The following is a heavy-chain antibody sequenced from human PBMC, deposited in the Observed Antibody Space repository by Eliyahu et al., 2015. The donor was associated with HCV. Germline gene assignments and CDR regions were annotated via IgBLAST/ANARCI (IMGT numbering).Heavy chain of an antibody. CDR3: AKDDSSGYYYXDYYYYGMDV. D-gene: IGHD3-22*01. J-gene: IGHJ6*02. CDR2: ISSSSSTI. Sequence: KGLEWVSYISSSSSTIYYADSVKGRFTISRDNAKNSLYLQMNSLRXEDTAVYYCAKDDSSGYYYXDYYYYGMDVWGQGTTVTVSS. V-gene: IGHV3-48*02.